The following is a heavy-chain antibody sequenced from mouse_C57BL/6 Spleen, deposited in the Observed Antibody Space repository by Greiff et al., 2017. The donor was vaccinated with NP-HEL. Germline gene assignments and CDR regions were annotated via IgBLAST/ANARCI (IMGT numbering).Heavy chain of an antibody. J-gene: IGHJ3*01. CDR2: IYPGDGDT. D-gene: IGHD2-5*01. CDR3: AREGIYSNYLAWFAY. V-gene: IGHV1-80*01. CDR1: GYAFSSYW. Sequence: VKLVESGAELVKPGASVKISCKASGYAFSSYWMNWVKQRPGKGLEWIGQIYPGDGDTNYNGKFKGKATLTADKSSSTAYMQLSSLTSEDSAVYFCAREGIYSNYLAWFAYWGQGTLVTVSA.